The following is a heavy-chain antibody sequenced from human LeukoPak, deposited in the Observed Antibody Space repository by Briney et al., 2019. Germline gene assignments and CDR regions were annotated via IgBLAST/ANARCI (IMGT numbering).Heavy chain of an antibody. Sequence: SETLSLTCSVSGGSFTGHYWTWIRQSPGQGLKWIGEINHSGSPLYNPSLKSRVTISVDTSKNQFSLKLSSVTAADTAVYYCARRGPRTPHYYGSGPTHLDYWGQGTLVTVSS. CDR1: GGSFTGHY. CDR2: INHSGSP. CDR3: ARRGPRTPHYYGSGPTHLDY. D-gene: IGHD3-10*01. J-gene: IGHJ4*02. V-gene: IGHV4-34*01.